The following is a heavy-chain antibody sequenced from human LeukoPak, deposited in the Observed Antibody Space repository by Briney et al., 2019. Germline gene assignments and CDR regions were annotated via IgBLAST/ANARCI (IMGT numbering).Heavy chain of an antibody. V-gene: IGHV3-11*05. J-gene: IGHJ4*02. CDR1: GFIFSDYY. Sequence: GGSLILSCVASGFIFSDYYMTWIRQAPGKGLEWVSYSSSSSSYTNYADSVKGRFTISRDYAKNSLYLQMNSLRAEDTAVYYCARAPAAAGKIDYWGQGTLVTVSS. CDR3: ARAPAAAGKIDY. CDR2: SSSSSSYT. D-gene: IGHD6-13*01.